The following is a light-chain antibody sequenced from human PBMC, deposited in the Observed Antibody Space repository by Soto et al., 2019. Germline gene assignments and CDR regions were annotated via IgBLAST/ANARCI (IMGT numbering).Light chain of an antibody. CDR2: GNS. Sequence: QAVVTQPPSVSGAPGQRVTISCTGSSSNIGAGYDVHWYQQLPGTAPKLLIYGNSNRPSGVPDRFSGSKSGTSASLAITGLQAEDEADYYCQSYDSRLRVFGTGTKLTVL. CDR1: SSNIGAGYD. V-gene: IGLV1-40*01. CDR3: QSYDSRLRV. J-gene: IGLJ1*01.